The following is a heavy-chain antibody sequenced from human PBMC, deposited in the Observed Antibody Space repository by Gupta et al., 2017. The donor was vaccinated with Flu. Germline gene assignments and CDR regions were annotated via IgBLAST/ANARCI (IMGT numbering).Heavy chain of an antibody. CDR1: GFTFTRHW. V-gene: IGHV5-51*01. J-gene: IGHJ4*02. CDR3: ARLSAYDYFDF. CDR2: SYPGDSEI. D-gene: IGHD3-22*01. Sequence: EVQLVQSGGEVRKPGESLKISCKASGFTFTRHWIGWVRQLPGKGLEWMGISYPGDSEIRYSPSFQGQVTISADVSISTAYLQWSSLEASDTAIYYCARLSAYDYFDFWGQGTLVTVSS.